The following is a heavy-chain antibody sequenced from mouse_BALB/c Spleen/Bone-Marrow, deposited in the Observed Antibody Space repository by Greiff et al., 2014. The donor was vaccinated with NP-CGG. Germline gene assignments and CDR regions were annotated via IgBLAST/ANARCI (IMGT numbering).Heavy chain of an antibody. V-gene: IGHV1-61*01. CDR1: GYTFTSYL. J-gene: IGHJ2*01. Sequence: VQLQQSGAELVRPGTPVKLSCKASGYTFTSYLMNWVKQRPGRGLEWIGRIDPSDSETHYNQKFKDKATLTVVKSSSTAYIQLSSLTSEDSAVYYCARWGAYFDYWGQGTTLTVSS. CDR2: IDPSDSET. CDR3: ARWGAYFDY.